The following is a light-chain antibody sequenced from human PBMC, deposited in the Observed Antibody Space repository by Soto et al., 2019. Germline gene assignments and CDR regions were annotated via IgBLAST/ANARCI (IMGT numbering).Light chain of an antibody. J-gene: IGKJ4*01. CDR2: GAS. CDR1: QSVRSNS. CDR3: QQYGTSPLT. V-gene: IGKV3-20*01. Sequence: PGETATLSCTASQSVRSNSLAWYQQKPGQAPRHLMFGASGRATGTPPRFSGRGSGTDFTLTISSLEPEDFAVYYCQQYGTSPLTFGGGTKVDI.